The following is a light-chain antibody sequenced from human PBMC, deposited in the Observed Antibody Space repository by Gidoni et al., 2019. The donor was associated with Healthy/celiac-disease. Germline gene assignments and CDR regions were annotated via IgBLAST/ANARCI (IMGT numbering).Light chain of an antibody. V-gene: IGKV3-20*01. CDR3: QQYGSSIFT. CDR1: QSVSSSY. Sequence: EIVLTQSPGTLSLSPGERATLSCRASQSVSSSYFAWYQQKPGQAPRLLIYGASSRATGIPDRFSGSGSGTDFTLTISRLEPEDFAVYYCQQYGSSIFTFGPGTKVDIK. CDR2: GAS. J-gene: IGKJ3*01.